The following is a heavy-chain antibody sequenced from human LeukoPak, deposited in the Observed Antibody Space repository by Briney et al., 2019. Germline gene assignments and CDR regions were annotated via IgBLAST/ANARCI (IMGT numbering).Heavy chain of an antibody. D-gene: IGHD4-17*01. J-gene: IGHJ4*02. Sequence: PGRSLRLSCAASGFTFRTYGMHWVRQAPGKGLEWVAVIWYDGSKKDYADSVKGRFTISRDNSKNTLYLQMNSLRAEDTAVYYCAREMNYGDYFDYWGQGTLVTVSS. CDR1: GFTFRTYG. CDR2: IWYDGSKK. V-gene: IGHV3-33*08. CDR3: AREMNYGDYFDY.